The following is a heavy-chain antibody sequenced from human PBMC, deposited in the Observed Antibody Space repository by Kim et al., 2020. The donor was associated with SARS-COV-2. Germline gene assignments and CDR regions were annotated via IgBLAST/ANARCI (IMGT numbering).Heavy chain of an antibody. CDR3: AKGDGLYSSSWFQNWFDP. V-gene: IGHV3-30*02. Sequence: KGRFTISGDNSKNTLYLQMNSLRAEDTAVYYCAKGDGLYSSSWFQNWFDPWGQGTLVTVSS. D-gene: IGHD6-13*01. J-gene: IGHJ5*02.